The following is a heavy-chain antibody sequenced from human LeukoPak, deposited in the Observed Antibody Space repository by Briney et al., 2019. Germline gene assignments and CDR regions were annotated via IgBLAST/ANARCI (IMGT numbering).Heavy chain of an antibody. CDR3: ARGRIAVAGTGWFDL. CDR1: GVSFSGYY. D-gene: IGHD6-19*01. Sequence: PSETLSLTCAVYGVSFSGYYWSWLRQPPGKGLEWIGEINHSGSTNYNPSLKSRVTISVDTSKNQFSLKLSSVTAADTAVYYCARGRIAVAGTGWFDLWGQGTLATVSS. J-gene: IGHJ5*02. CDR2: INHSGST. V-gene: IGHV4-34*01.